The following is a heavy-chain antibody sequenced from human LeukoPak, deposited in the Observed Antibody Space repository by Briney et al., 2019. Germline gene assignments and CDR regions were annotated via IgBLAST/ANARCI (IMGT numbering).Heavy chain of an antibody. CDR2: IRFDGNNE. CDR3: AKEYGRPGWGFGVYLDY. Sequence: LPGGSLRLSCAASGFTFSDYGMHWVRQAPGKGLEWMAFIRFDGNNELYADSVKGRFTISRDNSKNTLFLQMNGLRAEDTAVYYCAKEYGRPGWGFGVYLDYWGQGTLVTVSS. J-gene: IGHJ4*02. V-gene: IGHV3-30*02. D-gene: IGHD3-3*01. CDR1: GFTFSDYG.